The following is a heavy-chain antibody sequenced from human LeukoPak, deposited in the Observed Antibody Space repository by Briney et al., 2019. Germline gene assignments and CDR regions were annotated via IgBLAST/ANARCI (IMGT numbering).Heavy chain of an antibody. V-gene: IGHV3-20*04. CDR1: GFTFDDYG. J-gene: IGHJ4*02. D-gene: IGHD5-18*01. CDR3: ARAGGDVDTAMANFRY. CDR2: INWNGGTT. Sequence: GGSLRLSCAASGFTFDDYGMSWVRQAPGKGPEWVSGINWNGGTTGYADSVKGRFTISRDNAKNSLYLQMKSLRAEDTALYYCARAGGDVDTAMANFRYWGQGTLVTVSS.